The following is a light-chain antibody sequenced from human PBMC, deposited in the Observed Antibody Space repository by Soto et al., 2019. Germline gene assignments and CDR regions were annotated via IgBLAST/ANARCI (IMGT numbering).Light chain of an antibody. CDR1: SSDVGGYQY. Sequence: QSALTQPASVSGSPGQSIAISCTGSSSDVGGYQYVSWYQQHPGKAPKLMIYDVSHRPSGVSDRFSGSKSGNTASLTISGLQSEDEADYYCSSFTTSNSYGFGTGTKVTVL. CDR2: DVS. CDR3: SSFTTSNSYG. J-gene: IGLJ1*01. V-gene: IGLV2-14*03.